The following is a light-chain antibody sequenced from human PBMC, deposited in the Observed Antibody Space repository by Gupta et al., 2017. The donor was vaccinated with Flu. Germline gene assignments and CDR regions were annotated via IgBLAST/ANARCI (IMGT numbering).Light chain of an antibody. J-gene: IGKJ2*01. V-gene: IGKV2-28*01. CDR3: MQALQTPYT. CDR1: QSLLHSNGYNY. CDR2: LGS. Sequence: DILMTLSPLSLPVTHAEPPSISCRSSQSLLHSNGYNYLDWYLQKPGQSPQLLIYLGSNRDSGVPDRFSGSGSGTDFTVTISRVEAEDVGVYYCMQALQTPYTIGQGTKLEIK.